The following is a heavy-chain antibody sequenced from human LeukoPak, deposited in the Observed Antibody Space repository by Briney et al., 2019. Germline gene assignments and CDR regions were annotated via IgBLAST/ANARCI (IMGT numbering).Heavy chain of an antibody. CDR2: ISGSGGST. V-gene: IGHV3-23*01. CDR3: AKARNSDYRFGFDI. J-gene: IGHJ3*02. Sequence: PGGSLRLSCAGSGFSISNYGMSWVRQAPGKGLEWVSGISGSGGSTYYADSVKGRFTFFGDNSRNTLYLQMSSLRVEDTAVYYCAKARNSDYRFGFDIWGQGTMVTVSS. D-gene: IGHD4-11*01. CDR1: GFSISNYG.